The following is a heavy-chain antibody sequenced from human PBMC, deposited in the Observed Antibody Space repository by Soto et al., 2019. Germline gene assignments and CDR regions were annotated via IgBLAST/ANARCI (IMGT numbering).Heavy chain of an antibody. Sequence: SETLSRTCAVYGGSFRGYYWSWIRQPPGKGLEWIGEINHSGSTNYNPSLKSRVTISVDTSKNQFSLKLSSVTAADTAVYYCARGREYSSSFGYYYYGMDVWGQGTTVTVSS. CDR1: GGSFRGYY. CDR2: INHSGST. CDR3: ARGREYSSSFGYYYYGMDV. J-gene: IGHJ6*02. D-gene: IGHD6-6*01. V-gene: IGHV4-34*01.